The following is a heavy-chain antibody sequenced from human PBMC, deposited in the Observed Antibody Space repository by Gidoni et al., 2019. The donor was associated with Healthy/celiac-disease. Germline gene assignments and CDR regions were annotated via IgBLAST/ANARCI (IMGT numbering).Heavy chain of an antibody. CDR3: ARDERGYGMDV. CDR1: GGTLSSGGYY. CDR2: IYYSGST. V-gene: IGHV4-31*03. J-gene: IGHJ6*02. Sequence: QVQLQEAGPGLVKPSQTPSLTCTVSGGTLSSGGYYWSWSRQHPGKGPAWFGYIYYSGSTYYNPSLKSRVTISVDTSKTQFSLKLSSVTAADTAVYYCARDERGYGMDVWGQGTTVTVSS.